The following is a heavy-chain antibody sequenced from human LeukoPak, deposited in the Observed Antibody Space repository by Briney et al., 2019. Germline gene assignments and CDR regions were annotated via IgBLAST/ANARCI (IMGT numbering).Heavy chain of an antibody. D-gene: IGHD6-13*01. CDR2: IYYSGST. CDR1: GGSISSSGYY. CDR3: AVHPGIAAAADY. V-gene: IGHV4-39*01. J-gene: IGHJ4*02. Sequence: SETLSLTCTVSGGSISSSGYYWGWIRQPPGKGLEWIGSIYYSGSTYYNPSLKSRVTISVDTSKNQFSLRLSSVTAADTAVYYCAVHPGIAAAADYWGQGTLVTVSS.